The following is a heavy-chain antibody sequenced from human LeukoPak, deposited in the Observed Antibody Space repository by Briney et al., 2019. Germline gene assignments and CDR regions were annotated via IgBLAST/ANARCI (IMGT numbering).Heavy chain of an antibody. CDR3: TRDDPRVGSTETD. J-gene: IGHJ4*02. V-gene: IGHV3-7*01. CDR1: GFTFNSHW. Sequence: PEGSLRLSCAASGFTFNSHWMSWVRQAPGKGLEWVANIKEDGTEKFYVDSVKGRFTVSRDNARASVFLQMNSLRAEDTAVYYCTRDDPRVGSTETDWGQGTLVTVSS. CDR2: IKEDGTEK. D-gene: IGHD1-26*01.